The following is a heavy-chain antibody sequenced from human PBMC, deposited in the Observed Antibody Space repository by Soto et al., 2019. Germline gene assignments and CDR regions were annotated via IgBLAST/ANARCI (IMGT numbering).Heavy chain of an antibody. J-gene: IGHJ4*02. CDR1: GGSFSGYY. V-gene: IGHV4-34*01. Sequence: QVQLQQWGAGLLKPSETLSLTCAVYGGSFSGYYWSWIRQPPGKGLEWIGEINHSGSTNYNPSLKSRVTISVDTSKNQFSLKLSSVTAADTAVYYCARGLYSSGWYAWGQGTLVTVSS. CDR3: ARGLYSSGWYA. D-gene: IGHD6-19*01. CDR2: INHSGST.